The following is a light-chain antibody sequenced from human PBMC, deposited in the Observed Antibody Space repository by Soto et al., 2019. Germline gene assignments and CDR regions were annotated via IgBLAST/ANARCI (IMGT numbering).Light chain of an antibody. Sequence: QSALTQPPSASGSPGQSVTISCTGTSSDVGGYNYVSWYQQHPGKAPKLMIYEVSERPSGVPDRFSGSKSSNTASLTVSGLQAEDGADYYCSSYAGSNNFVFGTG. V-gene: IGLV2-8*01. CDR3: SSYAGSNNFV. CDR2: EVS. J-gene: IGLJ1*01. CDR1: SSDVGGYNY.